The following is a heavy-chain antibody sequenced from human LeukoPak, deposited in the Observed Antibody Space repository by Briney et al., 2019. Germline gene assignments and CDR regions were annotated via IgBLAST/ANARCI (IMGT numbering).Heavy chain of an antibody. CDR3: ARGNVGYGDYRNWFDP. D-gene: IGHD4-17*01. CDR1: GGSISSGCYY. J-gene: IGHJ5*02. V-gene: IGHV4-31*03. CDR2: ICYSGST. Sequence: PSQTLSLTCTVSGGSISSGCYYWSWNRQHPGKDLEWIGNICYSGSTYYNPSLKSRVTISVDTSKNQFSLKLSSVTAADTAVYYWARGNVGYGDYRNWFDPWGQGTLVTVSS.